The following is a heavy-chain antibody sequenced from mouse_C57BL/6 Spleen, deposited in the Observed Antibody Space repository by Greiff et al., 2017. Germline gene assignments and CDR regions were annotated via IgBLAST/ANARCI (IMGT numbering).Heavy chain of an antibody. V-gene: IGHV5-17*01. Sequence: VQLKESGGGLVKPGGSLKLSCAASGFTFSDYGMHWVRQAPEKGLEWVAYISSGSSTIYYADTVKGRFTISRDNAKNTLFLQMTSLRSEDTAMYYCANTVVATGAMDYWCQGTSVTVSS. J-gene: IGHJ4*01. D-gene: IGHD1-1*01. CDR1: GFTFSDYG. CDR3: ANTVVATGAMDY. CDR2: ISSGSSTI.